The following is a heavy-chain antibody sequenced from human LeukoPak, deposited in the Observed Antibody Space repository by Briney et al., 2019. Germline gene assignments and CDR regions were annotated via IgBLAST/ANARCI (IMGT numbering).Heavy chain of an antibody. V-gene: IGHV1-18*01. CDR3: ASPAKGSFFYYYMDV. CDR2: ISISNGNT. CDR1: GYTNPNYG. Sequence: GASVKVSRKISGYTNPNYGVTWVPQAPGQGLEWMGWISISNGNTHYAPRFQRRVTLTRDTSTTTAYMDLRSLTSDDTAVYYCASPAKGSFFYYYMDVWGKGTSVIVSS. D-gene: IGHD3-3*01. J-gene: IGHJ6*03.